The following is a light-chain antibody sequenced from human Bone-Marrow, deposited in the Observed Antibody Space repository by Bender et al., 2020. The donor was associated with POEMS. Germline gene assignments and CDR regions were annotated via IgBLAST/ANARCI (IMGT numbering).Light chain of an antibody. CDR1: SSNTGSGYD. CDR3: SSYTIINTYV. Sequence: QSVLTQPPSASGTPGQRVTISCTGSSSNTGSGYDINWYQHLPGTAPKLLIYGYNNRPSGVPDRYSGSKSGITASLTISGLQAEDEADYYCSSYTIINTYVFGSGTQVTVL. V-gene: IGLV1-40*01. CDR2: GYN. J-gene: IGLJ1*01.